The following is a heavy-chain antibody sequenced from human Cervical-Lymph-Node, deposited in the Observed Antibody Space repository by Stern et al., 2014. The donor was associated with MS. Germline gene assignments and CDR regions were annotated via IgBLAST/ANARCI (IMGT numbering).Heavy chain of an antibody. CDR3: ARGLGTYDSSGYWVFDY. J-gene: IGHJ4*02. D-gene: IGHD3-22*01. Sequence: VQLVQSGGGVVKPGRALRLSCAASGFTFSSYGMHWVRQAPGKGLEWVAVIWDDGSNKYYADSVKGRFTISRDNSKNTLYLQMNSLRAEDTAVYYCARGLGTYDSSGYWVFDYWGQGTLVTVSS. CDR1: GFTFSSYG. CDR2: IWDDGSNK. V-gene: IGHV3-33*01.